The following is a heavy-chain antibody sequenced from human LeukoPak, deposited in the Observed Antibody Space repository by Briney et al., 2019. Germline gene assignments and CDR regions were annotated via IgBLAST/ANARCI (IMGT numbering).Heavy chain of an antibody. D-gene: IGHD6-19*01. V-gene: IGHV4-30-2*03. Sequence: PSETLSLTCAVSGGSISSGGYSWSWIRQPPGKGLEWIGNISHSGSTYYNPSLESRVTISVDTSKNQFSLKLSSVTAADTAVYYCATSGWYLLPGVYWGQGTLVTVSS. J-gene: IGHJ4*02. CDR1: GGSISSGGYS. CDR2: ISHSGST. CDR3: ATSGWYLLPGVY.